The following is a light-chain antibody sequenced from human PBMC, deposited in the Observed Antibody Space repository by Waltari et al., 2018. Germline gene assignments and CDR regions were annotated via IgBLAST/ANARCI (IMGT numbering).Light chain of an antibody. J-gene: IGLJ2*01. Sequence: QSVLTQPPSVSGAPGQRVTISCTGTSSNIRAGHDVNWYQQFPGTAPKLLIYGNSNRPSGVPDRFSGSKSDTSASLTITGLQAEDEADYFCHSFDSSLSTGVVFGGGTKVTVL. CDR2: GNS. V-gene: IGLV1-40*01. CDR1: SSNIRAGHD. CDR3: HSFDSSLSTGVV.